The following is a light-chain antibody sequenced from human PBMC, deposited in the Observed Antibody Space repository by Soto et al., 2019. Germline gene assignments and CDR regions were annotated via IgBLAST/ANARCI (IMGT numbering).Light chain of an antibody. CDR2: GAS. V-gene: IGKV3-20*01. CDR3: QHFDSSLT. CDR1: QSVSSTF. J-gene: IGKJ1*01. Sequence: EIVLTQSPGSLSLSPGERATLSCRASQSVSSTFFACYQQRPGQAPRLLLYGASSRATGIPGRFSSSGSGTDFTLTISRLEPEDFAVYYCQHFDSSLTFGQGTKVEIK.